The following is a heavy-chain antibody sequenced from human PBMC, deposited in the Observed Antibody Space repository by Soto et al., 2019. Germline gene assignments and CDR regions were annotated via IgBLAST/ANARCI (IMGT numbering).Heavy chain of an antibody. D-gene: IGHD2-2*01. Sequence: GSLRLSCAASGFTFSSYSMNWVRQAPGKGLEWVSSISSSSGTIYYADSVKGRFTISRDNAENTLYLHMNSLRDEDTAVYYCASRNLADCSGTSCLYYFDYWGQGTLVTVSS. CDR3: ASRNLADCSGTSCLYYFDY. CDR2: ISSSSGTI. V-gene: IGHV3-21*01. J-gene: IGHJ4*02. CDR1: GFTFSSYS.